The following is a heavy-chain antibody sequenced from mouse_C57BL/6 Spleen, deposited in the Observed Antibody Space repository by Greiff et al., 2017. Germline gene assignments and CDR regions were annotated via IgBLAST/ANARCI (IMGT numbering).Heavy chain of an antibody. CDR3: ARSDADSSGYVGFAY. V-gene: IGHV1-19*01. Sequence: EVKLMESGPVLVKPGASVKMSCKASGYTFTDYYMNWVKQSHGKSLEWIGVINPYNGGTSYNQKFKGKATLTVDKSSSTAYMELNSLTSEDSAVYDCARSDADSSGYVGFAYWGQGTLVTVSA. D-gene: IGHD3-2*02. CDR1: GYTFTDYY. CDR2: INPYNGGT. J-gene: IGHJ3*01.